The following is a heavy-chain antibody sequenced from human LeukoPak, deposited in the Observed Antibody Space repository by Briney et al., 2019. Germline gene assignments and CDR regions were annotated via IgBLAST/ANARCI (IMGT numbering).Heavy chain of an antibody. CDR2: ISSSSSTI. Sequence: GGSLRLSCAASGFTFSSYSMNWVRQAPGKGLEWVSYISSSSSTIYYADSVKGRFTISRDNAKNSLYLQMNSLRAEDTAVYYCASHYYGSGTFYYYYYMDVWGKGTTVTVSS. J-gene: IGHJ6*03. CDR1: GFTFSSYS. V-gene: IGHV3-48*01. D-gene: IGHD3-10*01. CDR3: ASHYYGSGTFYYYYYMDV.